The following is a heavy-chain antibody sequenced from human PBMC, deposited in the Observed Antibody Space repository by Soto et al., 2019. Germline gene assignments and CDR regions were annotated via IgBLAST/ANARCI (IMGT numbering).Heavy chain of an antibody. Sequence: GGSLRLSCAASGFTFRNFGMHWVRQAPGKGLEWLAVIWYDGSNQYYADSVKGRFTISRDNVNNTLYLQMNSLRAEDTAVYYCVRLDRSGYSLFDYWGQGSLVTVSS. J-gene: IGHJ4*02. CDR1: GFTFRNFG. CDR2: IWYDGSNQ. CDR3: VRLDRSGYSLFDY. D-gene: IGHD5-12*01. V-gene: IGHV3-33*01.